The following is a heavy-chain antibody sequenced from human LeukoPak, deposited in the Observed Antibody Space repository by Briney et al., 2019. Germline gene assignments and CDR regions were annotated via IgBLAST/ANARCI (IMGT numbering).Heavy chain of an antibody. V-gene: IGHV4-30-4*08. CDR2: VYNSGST. D-gene: IGHD6-13*01. CDR3: VRGVLV. CDR1: GGSISSGNYW. J-gene: IGHJ6*02. Sequence: SETLSLTCTVSGGSISSGNYWWSWIRQHSEKGLEWIGSVYNSGSTSYTSSLKSRATISVDTSKNQFSLKLSSVTPADTAVNYCVRGVLVWGQGTTVTVSS.